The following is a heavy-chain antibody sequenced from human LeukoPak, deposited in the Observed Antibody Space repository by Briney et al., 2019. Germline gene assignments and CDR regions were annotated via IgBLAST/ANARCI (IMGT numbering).Heavy chain of an antibody. CDR1: GGTLANYA. J-gene: IGHJ4*02. CDR3: ARDNDSRDPPHFDY. CDR2: FIPIFGSA. D-gene: IGHD3-16*01. V-gene: IGHV1-69*06. Sequence: SVKVSCKASGGTLANYAVSWVRQAPGQGLEWMGGFIPIFGSADYAQQFQGRLTITADKSTRTAYMELSSLRSEDTAVYYCARDNDSRDPPHFDYWGQGTLVTVSS.